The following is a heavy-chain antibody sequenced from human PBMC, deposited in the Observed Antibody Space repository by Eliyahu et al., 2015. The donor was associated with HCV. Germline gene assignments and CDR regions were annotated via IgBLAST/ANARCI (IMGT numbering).Heavy chain of an antibody. CDR3: ARRGVYCSSTSCYLRWGRPHYGMDV. V-gene: IGHV4-34*01. J-gene: IGHJ6*02. D-gene: IGHD2-2*01. CDR1: GGSFSGYY. CDR2: INHSGST. Sequence: QVQLQQWGAGLLKPSETLSLTCAVYGGSFSGYYWSWIRQPPGKGLEWIGEINHSGSTNYNPSLKSRVTISVDTSKNQFSLKLSSVTAADTAVYYCARRGVYCSSTSCYLRWGRPHYGMDVWGQGTTVTVSS.